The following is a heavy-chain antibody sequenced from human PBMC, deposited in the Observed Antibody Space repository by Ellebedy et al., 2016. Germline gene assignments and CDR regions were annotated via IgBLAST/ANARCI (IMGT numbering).Heavy chain of an antibody. CDR1: GFTFSSYS. V-gene: IGHV3-21*01. CDR2: ISSSSSYI. Sequence: GESLKISXAASGFTFSSYSMNWVRQAPGKGLEWVSSISSSSSYIYYADSVKGRFTISRDNAKNSLYLQMNSLRAEDTAVYYCARGRRFSDSSAYYLDYWGQGTLVTVSS. D-gene: IGHD3-22*01. J-gene: IGHJ4*02. CDR3: ARGRRFSDSSAYYLDY.